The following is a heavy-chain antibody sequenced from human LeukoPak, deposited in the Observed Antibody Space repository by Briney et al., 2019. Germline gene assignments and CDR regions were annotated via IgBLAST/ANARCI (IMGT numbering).Heavy chain of an antibody. J-gene: IGHJ4*02. V-gene: IGHV3-7*01. Sequence: GGSLRLSCAASGFTFSSYWMSWVRQAPGKGLEWVANMNQDGSERYYVDSVRGRFTISRDNAKNSLYLQMSSLRIEDTAVYYCARGGSIGGQGTLVTVSS. D-gene: IGHD1-26*01. CDR3: ARGGSI. CDR1: GFTFSSYW. CDR2: MNQDGSER.